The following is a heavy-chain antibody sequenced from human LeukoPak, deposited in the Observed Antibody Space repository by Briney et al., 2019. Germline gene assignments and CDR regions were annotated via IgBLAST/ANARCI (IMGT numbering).Heavy chain of an antibody. CDR1: GLIFSSYA. CDR3: AKDLNGYYKAIDY. D-gene: IGHD3-9*01. J-gene: IGHJ4*02. CDR2: VSGSGKNT. V-gene: IGHV3-23*01. Sequence: HTGVSLRLSCAASGLIFSSYAMSWVRQGPGKGLEWVSSVSGSGKNTYYADSVKGRFTTSRDNSKNTLHLQMNSLRAEDTAVYFCAKDLNGYYKAIDYWGQGTLVTVSS.